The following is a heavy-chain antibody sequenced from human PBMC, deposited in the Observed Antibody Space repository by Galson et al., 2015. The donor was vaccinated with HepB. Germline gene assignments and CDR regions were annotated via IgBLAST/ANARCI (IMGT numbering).Heavy chain of an antibody. V-gene: IGHV3-15*01. D-gene: IGHD2-2*01. CDR3: STLYCSSSVSCP. Sequence: SLRLSCAVSGLTFTNAWITWVRQAPGKGLDWVGRIKSKVEGETIDYAAPVKGRFSISRDDSKNTVYLEMNSLKTEDTAVYYCSTLYCSSSVSCPWGQGTLVTVSS. J-gene: IGHJ5*02. CDR2: IKSKVEGETI. CDR1: GLTFTNAW.